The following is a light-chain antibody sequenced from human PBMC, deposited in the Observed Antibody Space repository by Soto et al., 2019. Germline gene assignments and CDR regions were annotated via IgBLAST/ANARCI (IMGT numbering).Light chain of an antibody. CDR3: MQALQTRWT. Sequence: DIVMTQSPLSLPVTPGEPASISCRSSQSLLHSNGYNYLDWYLQKSGQSPQLLIYLGSNRASGVPDRFSGSGSGTDFTLKISRGEAEDVGVYYCMQALQTRWTFGQGTKVEFK. CDR1: QSLLHSNGYNY. V-gene: IGKV2-28*01. CDR2: LGS. J-gene: IGKJ1*01.